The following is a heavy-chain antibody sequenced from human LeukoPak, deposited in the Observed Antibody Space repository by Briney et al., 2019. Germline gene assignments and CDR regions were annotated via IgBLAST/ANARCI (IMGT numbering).Heavy chain of an antibody. CDR2: IKQDGSEK. J-gene: IGHJ4*02. CDR3: ARDPSVARVDY. Sequence: GGSLRLSCAASGFTFSSYWMSWVRQAPGKGLEWVANIKQDGSEKYYVDSVKGRFTISRDNAKNSLYLQMNSLRAGDTAVYYCARDPSVARVDYWGQGTLVTVSS. V-gene: IGHV3-7*01. D-gene: IGHD6-19*01. CDR1: GFTFSSYW.